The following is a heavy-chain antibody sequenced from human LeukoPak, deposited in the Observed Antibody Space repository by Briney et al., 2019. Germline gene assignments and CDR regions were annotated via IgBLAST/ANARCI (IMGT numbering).Heavy chain of an antibody. J-gene: IGHJ4*02. Sequence: SVKVSCKASGGTFSSYAISWVRQAPGQGLEWMGGIIPIFGTANYALKFQGRVTITADESTSTAYMELSSLRCEDTAVYYCASYCSSTSCYPHRTFDYWGQGTLVTVSS. V-gene: IGHV1-69*13. CDR1: GGTFSSYA. CDR2: IIPIFGTA. CDR3: ASYCSSTSCYPHRTFDY. D-gene: IGHD2-2*01.